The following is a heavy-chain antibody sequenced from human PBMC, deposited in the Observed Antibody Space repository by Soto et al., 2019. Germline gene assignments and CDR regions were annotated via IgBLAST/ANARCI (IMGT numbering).Heavy chain of an antibody. CDR3: ARGIAATGPYWYFDL. CDR2: IYHTGST. V-gene: IGHV4-30-2*01. D-gene: IGHD6-13*01. J-gene: IGHJ2*01. CDR1: GGSISGGGYS. Sequence: QLQLQESGSGLVKPSQTLSLTCAVSGGSISGGGYSWTWIRQPPGKGLEWIGYIYHTGSTDYNPSLKSRVTISLDRSKNQLSLKLTSVSAADTAVYYCARGIAATGPYWYFDLWGRGTLVTVSS.